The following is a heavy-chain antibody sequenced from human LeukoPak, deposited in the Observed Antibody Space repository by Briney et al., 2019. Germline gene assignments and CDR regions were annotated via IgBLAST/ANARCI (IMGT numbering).Heavy chain of an antibody. J-gene: IGHJ5*02. D-gene: IGHD3-10*01. CDR2: IYHSGST. V-gene: IGHV4-30-2*01. CDR1: GGSISSGDYY. CDR3: ARVEFGRFGDRKFDL. Sequence: SETLSLTRTVSGGSISSGDYYWSWLRQPPGKGLEWIGYIYHSGSTYYNPSLKSRVTISVDTSKNEFSLKLSSVTAADTAVYYGARVEFGRFGDRKFDLWGQGTRVSVSS.